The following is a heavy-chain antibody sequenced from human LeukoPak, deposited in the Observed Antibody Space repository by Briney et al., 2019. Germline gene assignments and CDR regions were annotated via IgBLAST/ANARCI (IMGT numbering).Heavy chain of an antibody. CDR2: INAGNGNT. Sequence: GASVKVSCKASGCTFTSYAMHWVRQAPGQRLEWMGWINAGNGNTRYAQKFQGRVTMTTDTSTSTAYMELRSLRSDDTAVYYCARTLGGGDYHDYWGQGTLVTVSS. J-gene: IGHJ4*02. D-gene: IGHD2-21*02. CDR3: ARTLGGGDYHDY. V-gene: IGHV1-3*01. CDR1: GCTFTSYA.